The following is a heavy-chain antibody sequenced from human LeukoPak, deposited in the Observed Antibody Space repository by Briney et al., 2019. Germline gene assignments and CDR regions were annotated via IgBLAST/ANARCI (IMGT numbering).Heavy chain of an antibody. J-gene: IGHJ4*02. CDR3: ARDRGRGYSYGRFDY. Sequence: PGGSLRLSCAASGFTFSSYSMNWVRQAPGKGLEWGSYISSSSRTIYYADSVKGRFTISRDNAKNSLYLQMNSLRAEDTAVYYCARDRGRGYSYGRFDYWGQGTLVTVSS. CDR1: GFTFSSYS. CDR2: ISSSSRTI. D-gene: IGHD5-18*01. V-gene: IGHV3-48*04.